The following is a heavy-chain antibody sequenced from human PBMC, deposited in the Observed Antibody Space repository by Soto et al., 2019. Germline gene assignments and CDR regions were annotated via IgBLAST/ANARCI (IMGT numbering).Heavy chain of an antibody. V-gene: IGHV3-74*01. D-gene: IGHD3-9*01. Sequence: GGSLRLSCAASGFTFSSYWMHWVRQAPGKGLVWVSRINSDGSSTSYADSVKGRFTISRDNAKNTLYLQMNSLRAEDTSVYYSSSYRDDILEGRRYSYSDGVWGKGTRVSVSS. CDR1: GFTFSSYW. J-gene: IGHJ6*03. CDR2: INSDGSST. CDR3: SSYRDDILEGRRYSYSDGV.